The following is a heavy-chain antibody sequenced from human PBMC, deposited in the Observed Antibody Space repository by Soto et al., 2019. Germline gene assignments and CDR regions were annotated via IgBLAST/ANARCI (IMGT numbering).Heavy chain of an antibody. V-gene: IGHV3-33*01. CDR2: IWYDGSNK. CDR3: ASFEGYYYDSSGYYPSYYYYGMDV. Sequence: GGSLRLSCAASGFTFSSYGMHWVGQSPGKGLEWVAVIWYDGSNKYYADSVKGRFTISRDNSKNTLYLQMNSLRAEDTAVYYCASFEGYYYDSSGYYPSYYYYGMDVWGQGTTVTVSS. CDR1: GFTFSSYG. J-gene: IGHJ6*02. D-gene: IGHD3-22*01.